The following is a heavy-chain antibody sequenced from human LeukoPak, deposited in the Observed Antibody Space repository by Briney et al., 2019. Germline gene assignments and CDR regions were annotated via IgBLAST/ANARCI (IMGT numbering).Heavy chain of an antibody. CDR1: GGSISSYY. D-gene: IGHD1-26*01. CDR2: IHTSGST. Sequence: PSETLSLTCTVSGGSISSYYWSWIRQPAGKGLEWIGRIHTSGSTNYNPSLKSRVTMSVDTSKNQFSLELSSVTAADTAVYYCARVTHYYNFDYWGQGTLVTVSS. V-gene: IGHV4-4*07. J-gene: IGHJ4*02. CDR3: ARVTHYYNFDY.